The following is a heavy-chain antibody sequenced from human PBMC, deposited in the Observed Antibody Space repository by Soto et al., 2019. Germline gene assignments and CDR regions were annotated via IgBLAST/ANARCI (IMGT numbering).Heavy chain of an antibody. D-gene: IGHD3-22*01. CDR3: ARDKVGYYDSSGYYRVSVPPDYYYGMDV. CDR1: GGTFSSYA. V-gene: IGHV1-69*01. J-gene: IGHJ6*02. CDR2: IIPIFGTA. Sequence: QVQLVQSGAEVKKPGSSVKVSCKASGGTFSSYAISWVRQAPGQGLEWMGGIIPIFGTANYAQKFQGRVTITADESTSTGYMELSSLGSEDTAVYYCARDKVGYYDSSGYYRVSVPPDYYYGMDVWGQGTTVTVSS.